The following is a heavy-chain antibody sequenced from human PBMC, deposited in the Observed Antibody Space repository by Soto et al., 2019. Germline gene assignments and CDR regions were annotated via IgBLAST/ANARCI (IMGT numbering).Heavy chain of an antibody. CDR2: IYHSGST. D-gene: IGHD3-9*01. CDR3: AREQSYDILTGYYP. Sequence: PSETLSLTCAVSGGSISSSNWWSWVRQPPGKGLEWIGEIYHSGSTNYNPSLKSRVTISVDKSKNQFSLKLSSVTAADTAVYYCAREQSYDILTGYYPWGQGTLVTVSS. CDR1: GGSISSSNW. J-gene: IGHJ5*02. V-gene: IGHV4-4*02.